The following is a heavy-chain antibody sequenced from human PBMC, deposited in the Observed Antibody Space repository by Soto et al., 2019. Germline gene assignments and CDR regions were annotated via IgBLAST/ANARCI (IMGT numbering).Heavy chain of an antibody. D-gene: IGHD2-15*01. CDR3: ARETDYTYCSGGSCSLDP. J-gene: IGHJ5*02. V-gene: IGHV4-34*01. CDR2: INHSGST. CDR1: GGSFSGYY. Sequence: QVQLQQWGAGLLKPSETLSLTCTVYGGSFSGYYWNWIRQPPGKGLEWIGEINHSGSTNYNPSLKSRVTISVDTSKSQFSLRLSSVTAADTAVYYCARETDYTYCSGGSCSLDPWGQGTLVTVSS.